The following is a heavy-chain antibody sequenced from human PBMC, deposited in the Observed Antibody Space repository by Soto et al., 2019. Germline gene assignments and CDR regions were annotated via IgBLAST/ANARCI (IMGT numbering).Heavy chain of an antibody. Sequence: SETLSLTCTVSGGSISSGGYYWSWIRQHPGKCLEWIGYIYYSGSTYYNPSLKSRVTISVDTSKNQFSLKLSSVTAADTAVYYCARAPFVPHSSKAFDIWGQGTMVTV. V-gene: IGHV4-31*03. CDR2: IYYSGST. CDR3: ARAPFVPHSSKAFDI. CDR1: GGSISSGGYY. J-gene: IGHJ3*02. D-gene: IGHD2-2*01.